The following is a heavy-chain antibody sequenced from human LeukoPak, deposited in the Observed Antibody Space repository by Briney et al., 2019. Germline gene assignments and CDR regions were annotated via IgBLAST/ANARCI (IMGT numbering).Heavy chain of an antibody. D-gene: IGHD2-2*01. CDR3: ARDLFCSSTSCYRNWFDP. CDR1: GYTFTGYY. CDR2: INPNSGGT. Sequence: ASVKVSCKASGYTFTGYYMHWVRQAPGQGLGWMGWINPNSGGTNYAQKFQGRVTMTRDTSISTAYMELSRLRSDDTAVYYCARDLFCSSTSCYRNWFDPWGQGTLVTVSS. V-gene: IGHV1-2*02. J-gene: IGHJ5*02.